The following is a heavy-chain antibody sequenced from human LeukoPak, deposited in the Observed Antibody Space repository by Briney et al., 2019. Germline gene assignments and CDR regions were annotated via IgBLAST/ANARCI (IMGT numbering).Heavy chain of an antibody. CDR3: ARAVDRYSSGWYRY. Sequence: SETLSLTCAVYGGSFSGYYWSWIRQPPGKGLEWIGEINHSGSTNYNPSLKSRVSISVDTSKNQFSLKLSSVTAADTAVYYCARAVDRYSSGWYRYWGQGTLVTVSS. CDR2: INHSGST. D-gene: IGHD6-19*01. CDR1: GGSFSGYY. J-gene: IGHJ4*02. V-gene: IGHV4-34*01.